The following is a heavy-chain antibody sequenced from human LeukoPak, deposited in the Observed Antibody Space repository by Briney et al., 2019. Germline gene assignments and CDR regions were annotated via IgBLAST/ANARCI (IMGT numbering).Heavy chain of an antibody. V-gene: IGHV3-48*01. Sequence: PGGSLRLSCAASGFTSSSYSMNWVRQAPGKGLEWVSYISSSSSTIYYADSVKGRFTISRDNAKNSLYLQMNSLRAEDTAVYYCASMVSMVRGVMIDYWGQGTLVTVSS. D-gene: IGHD3-10*01. CDR3: ASMVSMVRGVMIDY. J-gene: IGHJ4*02. CDR2: ISSSSSTI. CDR1: GFTSSSYS.